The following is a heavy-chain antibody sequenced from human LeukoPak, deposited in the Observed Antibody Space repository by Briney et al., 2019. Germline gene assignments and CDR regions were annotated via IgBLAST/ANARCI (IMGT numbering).Heavy chain of an antibody. D-gene: IGHD4-17*01. V-gene: IGHV4-38-2*02. J-gene: IGHJ4*02. CDR2: IYHSGST. CDR3: ARDYGDYGDY. Sequence: SDTVSLTCAVSGYSISSGYYWGWIRQPPGKGLEWIGSIYHSGSTYYNPSLKSRVTISVDTSKNQFSLKLSSVTAADTAVYYCARDYGDYGDYWGQGTLVTVSS. CDR1: GYSISSGYY.